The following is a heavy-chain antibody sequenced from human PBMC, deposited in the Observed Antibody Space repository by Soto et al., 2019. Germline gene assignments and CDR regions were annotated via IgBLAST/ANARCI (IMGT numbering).Heavy chain of an antibody. Sequence: GSGPTLVNPTETLTLTCTVSGFSLSNAGLGVSWIRQPPGKALEWLAHIFSNDEKSYSTSLKSRLTISKDTSKSQVVLTMTNMDPVDTATYYCAHATYCSGGSCYNSPGGEDWFDPWGQGTLVTVSS. J-gene: IGHJ5*02. CDR3: AHATYCSGGSCYNSPGGEDWFDP. CDR1: GFSLSNAGLG. V-gene: IGHV2-26*01. D-gene: IGHD2-15*01. CDR2: IFSNDEK.